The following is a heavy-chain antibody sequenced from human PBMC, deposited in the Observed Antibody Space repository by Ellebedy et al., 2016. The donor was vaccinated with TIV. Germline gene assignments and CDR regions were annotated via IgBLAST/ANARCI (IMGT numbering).Heavy chain of an antibody. J-gene: IGHJ4*02. Sequence: GESLKISXKGSGYIFTSYWIAWVRQMPGKGLEWMGIIYPGDSDATYSPSFQGQVTISADKSISTAYLRWSSLKASDTAMYYCVRPYSGYFDYWGQGTLVTVSS. CDR3: VRPYSGYFDY. D-gene: IGHD2-15*01. CDR2: IYPGDSDA. V-gene: IGHV5-51*01. CDR1: GYIFTSYW.